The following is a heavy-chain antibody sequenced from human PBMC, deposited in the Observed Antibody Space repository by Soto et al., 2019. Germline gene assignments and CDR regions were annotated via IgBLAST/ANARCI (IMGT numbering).Heavy chain of an antibody. J-gene: IGHJ4*02. CDR3: ARDSWSNYYDSSGYYDY. Sequence: QVQLVESGGGVVQPGRSLRLSCAASGFTFSSYGMHWVRQAPGKGLEWVAVIWYDGSNKYYADSVKGRFTISRDNSKNTLYLQRNSLRAEDTAVYYCARDSWSNYYDSSGYYDYWGQGTLVTVSS. CDR2: IWYDGSNK. D-gene: IGHD3-22*01. V-gene: IGHV3-33*01. CDR1: GFTFSSYG.